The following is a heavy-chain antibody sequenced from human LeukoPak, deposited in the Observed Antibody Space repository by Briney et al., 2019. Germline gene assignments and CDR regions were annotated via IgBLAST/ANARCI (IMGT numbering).Heavy chain of an antibody. CDR2: ISGSGGST. CDR3: AKSCSVVTPSGVDYFDY. D-gene: IGHD4-23*01. V-gene: IGHV3-23*01. CDR1: GFTFSSYA. Sequence: GGSLRLSCAASGFTFSSYAMSWVRQAPGKGLEWVSAISGSGGSTYYADSVKGRFTISRDNSKNTLYLQMNSLRAEDTAVYYCAKSCSVVTPSGVDYFDYWGQGTLVTVSS. J-gene: IGHJ4*02.